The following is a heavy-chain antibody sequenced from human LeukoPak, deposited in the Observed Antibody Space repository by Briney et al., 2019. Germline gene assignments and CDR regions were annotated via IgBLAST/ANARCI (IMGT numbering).Heavy chain of an antibody. D-gene: IGHD6-19*01. J-gene: IGHJ4*02. V-gene: IGHV3-7*01. CDR1: GFIFSTSW. CDR2: INLDGSEK. Sequence: PGGSLRLSCTASGFIFSTSWMTWVRQAPGKGLEWVANINLDGSEKYYVDSVKGRFTISRDNSKNTLYLQMNSLRAEDTAVYYCANGENSSGWRRRGDFDYWGQGTLVTVSS. CDR3: ANGENSSGWRRRGDFDY.